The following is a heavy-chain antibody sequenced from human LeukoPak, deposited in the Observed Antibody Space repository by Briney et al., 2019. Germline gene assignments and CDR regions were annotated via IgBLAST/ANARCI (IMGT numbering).Heavy chain of an antibody. CDR3: ARTILPALDY. Sequence: GGSLRLSWAASGFTFSTYGMHWVRQAPGKGLECVAFIDYGGSYKYYADSAKGRFTISRDNSRNTLYLQMNSLRVEDTAVYYCARTILPALDYWGQGTLVTVSS. D-gene: IGHD2-2*01. V-gene: IGHV3-30*19. CDR2: IDYGGSYK. J-gene: IGHJ4*02. CDR1: GFTFSTYG.